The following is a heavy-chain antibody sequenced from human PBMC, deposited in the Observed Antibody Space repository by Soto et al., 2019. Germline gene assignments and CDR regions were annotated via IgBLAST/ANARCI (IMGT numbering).Heavy chain of an antibody. CDR1: GGSVSGGAYY. V-gene: IGHV4-31*03. CDR3: ARARLRAVYAFDI. J-gene: IGHJ3*02. D-gene: IGHD5-12*01. Sequence: PSETRSRTCTVSGGSVSGGAYYWTWIRQRPGKGLEWIGYIYYSGSTYYSPSLKSRLSISLDTSKNQFSLRLSSVTAADTAMYYCARARLRAVYAFDIWGQGTMVTVSS. CDR2: IYYSGST.